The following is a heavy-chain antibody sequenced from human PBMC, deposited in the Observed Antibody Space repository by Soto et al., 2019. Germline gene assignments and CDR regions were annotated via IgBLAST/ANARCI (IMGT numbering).Heavy chain of an antibody. CDR3: ARSEATGLDY. D-gene: IGHD1-26*01. V-gene: IGHV4-4*02. CDR1: GGSMTSSNW. J-gene: IGHJ4*02. Sequence: QVQLQESGPGLVKSSGTLSLTCTVSGGSMTSSNWWNWVRQSPGKGLEGIGEAHHSGRTNYNPSHKSRVTISVDKSRNHYTLKLSSVTAANTAEYYCARSEATGLDYWGQGTLVTVSS. CDR2: AHHSGRT.